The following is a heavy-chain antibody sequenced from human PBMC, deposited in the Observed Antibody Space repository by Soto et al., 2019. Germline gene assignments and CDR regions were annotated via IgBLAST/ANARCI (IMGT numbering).Heavy chain of an antibody. CDR2: TYYRSKWYY. Sequence: SQTLSLTCAVSGDIFSSNSAAWNWIRQSPSRGLEWLGRTYYRSKWYYDYAASVKSRITISPDTSKNQFSLQLNSVTPEDTAVYYCARSPVREVIGDFDYWGQGTLVTVSS. J-gene: IGHJ4*02. D-gene: IGHD3-10*02. CDR1: GDIFSSNSAA. CDR3: ARSPVREVIGDFDY. V-gene: IGHV6-1*01.